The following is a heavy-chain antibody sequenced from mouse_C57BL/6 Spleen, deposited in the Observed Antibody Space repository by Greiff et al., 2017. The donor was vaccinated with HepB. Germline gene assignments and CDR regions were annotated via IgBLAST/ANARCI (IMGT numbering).Heavy chain of an antibody. Sequence: QVQLQQPGAELVKPGASVKLSCKASGYTFTSYWMHWVKQRPGQGLEWIGMIHPNSGSTNYNEKFKSKATLTVDKSSSTAYMQLSSLTSEDSAVYYCARGSTGTRGLDYWGQGTTLTVSS. D-gene: IGHD4-1*02. CDR2: IHPNSGST. CDR1: GYTFTSYW. J-gene: IGHJ2*01. CDR3: ARGSTGTRGLDY. V-gene: IGHV1-64*01.